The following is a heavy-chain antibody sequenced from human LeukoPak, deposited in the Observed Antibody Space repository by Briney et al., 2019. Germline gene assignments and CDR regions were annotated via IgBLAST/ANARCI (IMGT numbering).Heavy chain of an antibody. J-gene: IGHJ5*02. D-gene: IGHD5-18*01. V-gene: IGHV4-59*01. CDR3: ARDDFVDIAMVRLYH. Sequence: SETLSLTCTVSGGSISSYYWSWIRQPPGRGLEYIGYIYYNGNTNYNPSLKSRVTISVDTSKNQFSLKLTSVTAADAAIYYCARDDFVDIAMVRLYHWGQGTLVTVSS. CDR2: IYYNGNT. CDR1: GGSISSYY.